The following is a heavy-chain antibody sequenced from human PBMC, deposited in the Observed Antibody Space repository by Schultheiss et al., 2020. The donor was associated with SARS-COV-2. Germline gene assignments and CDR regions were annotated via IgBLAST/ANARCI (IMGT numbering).Heavy chain of an antibody. CDR2: ISYDGSNK. Sequence: GGSLRLSCAASGFTFSSYAMHWVRQAPGKGLEWVAVISYDGSNKYYADSVKGRFTISRDNSKNTLYLQMNSLRAEDTAVYYCARADDYGDYEEEADYYYGMDVWGQGGTVTVAS. CDR1: GFTFSSYA. V-gene: IGHV3-30-3*01. CDR3: ARADDYGDYEEEADYYYGMDV. J-gene: IGHJ6*02. D-gene: IGHD4-17*01.